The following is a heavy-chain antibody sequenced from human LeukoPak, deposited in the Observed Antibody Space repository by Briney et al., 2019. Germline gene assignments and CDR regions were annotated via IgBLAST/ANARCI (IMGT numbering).Heavy chain of an antibody. Sequence: GASVKVSCKASGYTFTSYGISWVRQAPGQGLEWMGWISAYNGNTNYAQKLQGRVTMTTDTSTSTAYMELRSLRSDDTAVYYCVSNSKNGYFQHWGQGTLVTVSS. J-gene: IGHJ1*01. V-gene: IGHV1-18*01. CDR1: GYTFTSYG. CDR2: ISAYNGNT. CDR3: VSNSKNGYFQH. D-gene: IGHD1-1*01.